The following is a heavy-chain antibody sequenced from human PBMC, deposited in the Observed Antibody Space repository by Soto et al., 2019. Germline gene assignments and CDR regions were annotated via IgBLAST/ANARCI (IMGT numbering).Heavy chain of an antibody. CDR3: ARRYGSAIDY. Sequence: QVQLQESGPGLVKPSETLSLTCTVSGGTISSWYWSWIRQPPGKGLEWIGYIYYSGSNNCNPSLKSRVTISVDTSKNQLSLKLSSVTAADTAVYYCARRYGSAIDYWGQGTLVTVSS. CDR1: GGTISSWY. V-gene: IGHV4-59*08. J-gene: IGHJ4*02. CDR2: IYYSGSN. D-gene: IGHD1-26*01.